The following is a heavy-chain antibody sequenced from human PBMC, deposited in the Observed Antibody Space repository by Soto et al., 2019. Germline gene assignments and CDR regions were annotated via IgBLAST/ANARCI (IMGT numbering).Heavy chain of an antibody. J-gene: IGHJ4*02. CDR1: GFTFRNYG. CDR3: AKDHLSTTVTTVGY. Sequence: QVQLVESGGGVVQPGRSLRLSCAASGFTFRNYGMHWVRHAPGKGLEWVAVISYHGSDKYYADSVKGRFTISRDNSKNTLYLQMDSLRAEDTAVYYCAKDHLSTTVTTVGYWGQGILVTVSS. V-gene: IGHV3-30*18. CDR2: ISYHGSDK. D-gene: IGHD4-17*01.